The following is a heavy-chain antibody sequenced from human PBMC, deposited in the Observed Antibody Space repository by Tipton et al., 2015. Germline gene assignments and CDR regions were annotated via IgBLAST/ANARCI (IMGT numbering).Heavy chain of an antibody. CDR2: IYTSGRT. Sequence: TLSLTCTVSGGSISNYYWSWIRQPAGKGLEWIGRIYTSGRTNYSPSLKSRVTMSLDPSKNQFSLRLGSVTAADTAVYYCARMDILGNWFDPWGQGTLVTVSS. J-gene: IGHJ5*02. V-gene: IGHV4-4*07. D-gene: IGHD2-2*03. CDR3: ARMDILGNWFDP. CDR1: GGSISNYY.